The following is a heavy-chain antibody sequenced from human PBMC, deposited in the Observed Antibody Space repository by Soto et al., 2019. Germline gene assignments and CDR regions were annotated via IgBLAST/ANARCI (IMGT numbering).Heavy chain of an antibody. CDR3: SRVDLTGTTGHYYYYYMDV. CDR2: IKQDGSEK. V-gene: IGHV3-7*01. Sequence: EVQLVESGGGLVQPGGSLRLSCAASGFTFSSYWMSWVRQAPGKGLEWVANIKQDGSEKYYVDSVKGRFTISRDNAKNSLYLQMNSLRAEDTAVYYCSRVDLTGTTGHYYYYYMDVWGKGTTVTVSS. J-gene: IGHJ6*03. CDR1: GFTFSSYW. D-gene: IGHD1-20*01.